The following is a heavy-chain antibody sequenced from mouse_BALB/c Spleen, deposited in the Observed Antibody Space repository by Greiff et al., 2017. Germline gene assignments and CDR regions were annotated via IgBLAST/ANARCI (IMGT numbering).Heavy chain of an antibody. Sequence: EVKLEESGPGLVKPSQSLSLTCTVTGYSITSDYAWNWIRQFPGNQLEWMGYISYSGSTSYNPSLKSRISITRDTSKNQFFLQLNSVTTEDTATYYCARGGGDYWGQGTTLTVSA. CDR2: ISYSGST. J-gene: IGHJ2*01. CDR1: GYSITSDYA. CDR3: ARGGGDY. V-gene: IGHV3-2*02.